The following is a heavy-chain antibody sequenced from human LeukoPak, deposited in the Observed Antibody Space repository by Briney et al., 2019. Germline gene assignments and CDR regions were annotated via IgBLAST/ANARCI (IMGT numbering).Heavy chain of an antibody. CDR1: GGSISSGDYY. Sequence: SETLSLTCTVSGGSISSGDYYWSWIRQPPGKGLEWVGYIYYSGSTYYNPSLKSRVTISVDTSKNQFSLKLSSVTAADTAVYYCARGSLTHVLLWFGEFKHNGMDVWGQGTTVTVSS. CDR3: ARGSLTHVLLWFGEFKHNGMDV. D-gene: IGHD3-10*01. V-gene: IGHV4-30-4*01. J-gene: IGHJ6*02. CDR2: IYYSGST.